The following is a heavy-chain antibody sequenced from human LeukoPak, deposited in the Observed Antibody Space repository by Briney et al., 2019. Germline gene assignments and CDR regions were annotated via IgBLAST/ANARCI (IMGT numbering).Heavy chain of an antibody. CDR1: GFTFSRYS. Sequence: GGSLRLSCAGSGFTFSRYSMTWFRQAPGKGLERVSSISSRSTNIFYAGSVKGRFTISRDNAKNSLYLQMNSLGAEDTAVYYCARDAQWLVPEGYFYYMDVWGKGTTVTVSS. V-gene: IGHV3-21*01. CDR3: ARDAQWLVPEGYFYYMDV. CDR2: ISSRSTNI. D-gene: IGHD6-19*01. J-gene: IGHJ6*03.